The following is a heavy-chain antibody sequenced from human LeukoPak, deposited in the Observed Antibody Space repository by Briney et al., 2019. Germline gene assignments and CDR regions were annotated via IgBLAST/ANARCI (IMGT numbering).Heavy chain of an antibody. CDR3: AKDGGRGYTYGLYYF. V-gene: IGHV1-2*02. CDR1: GYTFTGYY. J-gene: IGHJ4*02. CDR2: INPNSGGT. D-gene: IGHD5-18*01. Sequence: GASVKVSCKASGYTFTGYYMHWVRQAPGQGLEWMGWINPNSGGTNYAQKFQGRVTMTRDTSISTAYMELSRLRSDDTAVYYCAKDGGRGYTYGLYYFWGQGTLVTVSS.